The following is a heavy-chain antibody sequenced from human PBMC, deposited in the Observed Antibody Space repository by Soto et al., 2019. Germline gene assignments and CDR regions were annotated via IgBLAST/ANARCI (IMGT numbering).Heavy chain of an antibody. Sequence: GEALKISCKGCGYSFTSYWMGWVRQMHEKGLEWMGIIYPGDSDTRYSPSFQGQVTISADKSISPAYLQWSSLKASDTAMYYCARQEQQLSDYWGQGTLVTVSS. J-gene: IGHJ4*02. CDR2: IYPGDSDT. V-gene: IGHV5-51*01. D-gene: IGHD6-13*01. CDR1: GYSFTSYW. CDR3: ARQEQQLSDY.